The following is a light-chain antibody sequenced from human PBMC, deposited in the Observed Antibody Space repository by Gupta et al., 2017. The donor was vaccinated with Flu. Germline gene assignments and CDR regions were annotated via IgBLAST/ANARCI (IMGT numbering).Light chain of an antibody. V-gene: IGKV4-1*01. CDR2: WAS. CDR3: QQDYNIPLT. Sequence: DILMTQSPDSLAVSLGERATINCTSRPTVFFSFNKENYLAWYQQKPGQPPRLLIYWASTRECGVPDRFSGSGSGTDFTLTINSLQAEDVAVYFCQQDYNIPLTFGQGTKMEIK. CDR1: PTVFFSFNKENY. J-gene: IGKJ2*01.